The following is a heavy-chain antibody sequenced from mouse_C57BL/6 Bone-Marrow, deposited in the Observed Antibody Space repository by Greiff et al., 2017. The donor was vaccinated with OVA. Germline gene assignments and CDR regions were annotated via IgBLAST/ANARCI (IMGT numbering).Heavy chain of an antibody. Sequence: EVHLVESGGDLVKPGGSLKLSCAASGFTFSSYGMSWVRQTPDKRLEWVATISSGGSYTYYPDSVKGRFTISRDNAKSTLYLQMSSLKSEDTAMYYCARHLGQGFAYWGQGTLVTVSA. V-gene: IGHV5-6*01. CDR1: GFTFSSYG. CDR3: ARHLGQGFAY. D-gene: IGHD3-3*01. CDR2: ISSGGSYT. J-gene: IGHJ3*01.